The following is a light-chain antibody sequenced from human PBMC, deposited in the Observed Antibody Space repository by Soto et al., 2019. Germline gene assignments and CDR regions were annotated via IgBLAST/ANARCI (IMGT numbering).Light chain of an antibody. CDR2: LEGSGSY. CDR3: ETWDSNTHV. V-gene: IGLV4-60*02. Sequence: VLTQSSSASASLGSSVKLTCTLSSGHSSYIIAWHQQQPGKAPRYLMKLEGSGSYNKGSGVPDRFSGSSSGADRYLTISNLQFEDEADYYCETWDSNTHVFGTGTMLTVL. J-gene: IGLJ1*01. CDR1: SGHSSYI.